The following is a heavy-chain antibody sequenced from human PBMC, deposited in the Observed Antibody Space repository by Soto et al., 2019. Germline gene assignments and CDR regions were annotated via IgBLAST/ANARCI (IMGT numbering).Heavy chain of an antibody. Sequence: GGSLRLSCAASGFTFSSYWMSWVRQAPGKGLEWVANIKQDGSEKYYVDSVKGRFTISRDNAKNSLYLQMNSLRAGDTAVYYCARDYPLDITIFPPPPTYGMDVWGQGTTVTVSS. CDR3: ARDYPLDITIFPPPPTYGMDV. D-gene: IGHD3-10*02. CDR1: GFTFSSYW. J-gene: IGHJ6*02. V-gene: IGHV3-7*05. CDR2: IKQDGSEK.